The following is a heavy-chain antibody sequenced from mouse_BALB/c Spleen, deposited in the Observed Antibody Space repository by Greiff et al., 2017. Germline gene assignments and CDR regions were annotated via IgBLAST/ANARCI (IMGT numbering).Heavy chain of an antibody. J-gene: IGHJ3*01. CDR1: GYAFSSYW. Sequence: QVQLQQSGAELVRPGSSVKISCKASGYAFSSYWMNWVKQRPGQGLEGIGQIYPGDGDTNYNGKFKGKATLTADKSSSTAYMQLSSLTSEDSAVFFCARYDYDGAWFAYWGQGTLVTVSA. CDR2: IYPGDGDT. V-gene: IGHV1-80*01. CDR3: ARYDYDGAWFAY. D-gene: IGHD2-4*01.